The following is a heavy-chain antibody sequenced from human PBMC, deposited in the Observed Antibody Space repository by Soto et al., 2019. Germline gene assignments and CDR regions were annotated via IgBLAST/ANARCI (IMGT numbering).Heavy chain of an antibody. CDR1: GFTFSSYA. CDR2: ISGSGGST. CDR3: AKASGGLNDAFDI. V-gene: IGHV3-23*01. Sequence: GGSLRLSCAASGFTFSSYAMSWVRQAPGKGLEWVSAISGSGGSTYYADSVKGRFTISRDNSKNTLYLQMNSLRAEDMAVYYCAKASGGLNDAFDIWGQGTMVTVSS. D-gene: IGHD6-19*01. J-gene: IGHJ3*02.